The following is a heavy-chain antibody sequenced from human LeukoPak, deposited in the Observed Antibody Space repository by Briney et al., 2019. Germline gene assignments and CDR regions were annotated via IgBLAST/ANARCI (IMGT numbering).Heavy chain of an antibody. V-gene: IGHV1-8*02. CDR3: ARGRYYYGSGSYYH. Sequence: AASVKVSCKASGGTFSSYAISWVRQATGQGLEWMGWMNPNSGNTGYAQKFQGRVTMTRNTSISTAYMELSSLRSEDTAVYYCARGRYYYGSGSYYHWGQGTLVTVSS. J-gene: IGHJ4*02. CDR1: GGTFSSYA. D-gene: IGHD3-10*01. CDR2: MNPNSGNT.